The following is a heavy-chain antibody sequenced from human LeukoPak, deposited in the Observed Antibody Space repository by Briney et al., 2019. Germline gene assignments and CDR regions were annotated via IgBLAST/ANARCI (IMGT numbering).Heavy chain of an antibody. Sequence: ASVKVSCKASGYTFTSYDINWVRQATGQGLEWMGWMNPNSGNTGYAQKFQGRVTVTRDTSTSTVHMELSGLRSEDTAVYYCARDQEGFDYWGQGTLVTVSS. CDR3: ARDQEGFDY. J-gene: IGHJ4*02. CDR1: GYTFTSYD. CDR2: MNPNSGNT. V-gene: IGHV1-8*01.